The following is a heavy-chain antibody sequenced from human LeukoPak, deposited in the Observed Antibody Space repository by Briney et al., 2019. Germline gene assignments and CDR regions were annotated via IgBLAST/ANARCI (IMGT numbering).Heavy chain of an antibody. CDR2: INHSGST. Sequence: SETLSLTCAVYGGSFSGYYWSWIRQPPGKGLEWIGEINHSGSTNYNPSLKSRVTISVDTSKNQFSLKLSSVTAADTAVYYCARGSLSGSLAGRFDYWGQGTLVTVSS. D-gene: IGHD6-19*01. V-gene: IGHV4-34*01. J-gene: IGHJ4*02. CDR1: GGSFSGYY. CDR3: ARGSLSGSLAGRFDY.